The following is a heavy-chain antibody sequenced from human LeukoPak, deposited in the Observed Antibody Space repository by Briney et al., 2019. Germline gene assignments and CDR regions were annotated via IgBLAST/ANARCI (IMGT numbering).Heavy chain of an antibody. V-gene: IGHV1-18*01. CDR1: GYTFTTYG. CDR3: ARSPAAGQAYYFDY. D-gene: IGHD6-13*01. J-gene: IGHJ4*02. Sequence: GASVKVSCKASGYTFTTYGITWVRQAPGQGLEWMGWISAYNGNTNYAQKHQGRVTMTTDTSTSTAYMELRSLRSDDTAVYYCARSPAAGQAYYFDYWGQGTLVTVSS. CDR2: ISAYNGNT.